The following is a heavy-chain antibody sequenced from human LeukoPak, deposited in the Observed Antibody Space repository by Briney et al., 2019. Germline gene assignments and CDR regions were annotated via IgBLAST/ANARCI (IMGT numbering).Heavy chain of an antibody. Sequence: ASVKVSCKASGYTFTSYDINWVRQATGQGLEWMGWINPKNSGTKYAQKFQGWITMTTDTSTSTAYMELTSLRSNDTAVYYCARVTVTTLFDHWGPGTLVTVSS. CDR2: INPKNSGT. J-gene: IGHJ4*02. CDR3: ARVTVTTLFDH. D-gene: IGHD4-17*01. CDR1: GYTFTSYD. V-gene: IGHV1-2*04.